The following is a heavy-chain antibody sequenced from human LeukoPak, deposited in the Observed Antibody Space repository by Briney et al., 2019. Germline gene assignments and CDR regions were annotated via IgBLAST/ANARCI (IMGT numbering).Heavy chain of an antibody. D-gene: IGHD3-9*01. V-gene: IGHV1-69*04. CDR3: ARVLGTGHFDY. CDR1: GGTFSSYA. J-gene: IGHJ4*02. CDR2: IIPILGIA. Sequence: SVKVSCKASGGTFSSYAISWVRQAPGQGLEWMGRIIPILGIANYAQKFQGRVTITADKSTSTAYMELSSLRSEDTAVYYCARVLGTGHFDYWGQGTLVTVSS.